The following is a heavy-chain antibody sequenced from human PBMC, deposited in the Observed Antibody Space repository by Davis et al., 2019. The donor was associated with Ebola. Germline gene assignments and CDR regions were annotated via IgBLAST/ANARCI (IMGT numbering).Heavy chain of an antibody. CDR2: INHSGST. J-gene: IGHJ4*02. D-gene: IGHD3-16*01. CDR3: ARGRFGDYVWESWEQPPYYFDY. V-gene: IGHV4-34*01. Sequence: SETLSLTCAVYGGSFSGYYWSWIRQPPGKGLEWIGEINHSGSTNYNPSLKSRVTISVDTSKNQFSLKLSSVTAADTAVYYCARGRFGDYVWESWEQPPYYFDYWGQGTLVTVSS. CDR1: GGSFSGYY.